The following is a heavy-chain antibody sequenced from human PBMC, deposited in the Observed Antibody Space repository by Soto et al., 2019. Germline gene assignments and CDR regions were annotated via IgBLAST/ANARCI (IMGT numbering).Heavy chain of an antibody. CDR3: VRMGFSGDGYLSYYYYGMDV. CDR2: IWYDGSIK. D-gene: IGHD2-21*01. V-gene: IGHV3-33*01. Sequence: GGSLRLSCAASGFTFYTYGMNWVRQAPGKGLEWVAIIWYDGSIKYYADSMKGRFTISRDNSKNTMYLQMNSLRAEDTAVYYCVRMGFSGDGYLSYYYYGMDVWGQGTTVTVS. J-gene: IGHJ6*02. CDR1: GFTFYTYG.